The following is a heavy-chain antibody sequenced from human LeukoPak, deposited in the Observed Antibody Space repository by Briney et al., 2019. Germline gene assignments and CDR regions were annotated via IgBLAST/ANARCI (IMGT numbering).Heavy chain of an antibody. Sequence: KTSETLSLTCTVSGGSISSSSYYWGWIRQPPGKGLEWIGSIYYSGSTYYNPSLKSRVTISVDTSKNQFSLKLSSVTAADTAVYYCARVDTYDYWGQGTLVTVSS. J-gene: IGHJ4*02. CDR1: GGSISSSSYY. V-gene: IGHV4-39*07. CDR3: ARVDTYDY. CDR2: IYYSGST. D-gene: IGHD5-18*01.